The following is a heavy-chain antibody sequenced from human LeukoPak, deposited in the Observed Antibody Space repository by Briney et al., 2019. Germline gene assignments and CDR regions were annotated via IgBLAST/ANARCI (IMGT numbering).Heavy chain of an antibody. CDR3: AGRPDTAIVAIFDY. V-gene: IGHV1-18*01. CDR2: ISAYNGNT. J-gene: IGHJ4*02. CDR1: GYTFTSYG. Sequence: GASVKVSCKASGYTFTSYGISWVRQAPGQGLEWMGWISAYNGNTNYAQKFQGRVTMTGDTSISTAYMELSRLSSDDTAIYYCAGRPDTAIVAIFDYWGQGTLVTVSS. D-gene: IGHD5-18*01.